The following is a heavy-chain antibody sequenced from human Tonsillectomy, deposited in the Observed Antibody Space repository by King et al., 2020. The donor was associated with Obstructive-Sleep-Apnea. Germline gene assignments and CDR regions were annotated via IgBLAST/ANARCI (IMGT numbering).Heavy chain of an antibody. CDR1: GGSISSSSYY. D-gene: IGHD3-16*01. CDR2: IYYSGST. V-gene: IGHV4-39*07. Sequence: QLQESGPGLVKPSETLSLTCTVSGGSISSSSYYWGWIRQPPGKGLEWIGSIYYSGSTYYNPSLKSRVTISVDTSKNQFSLKLTSVTAADTAVYYCARDDPSGEFFDYWGQGTLVTVSS. J-gene: IGHJ4*02. CDR3: ARDDPSGEFFDY.